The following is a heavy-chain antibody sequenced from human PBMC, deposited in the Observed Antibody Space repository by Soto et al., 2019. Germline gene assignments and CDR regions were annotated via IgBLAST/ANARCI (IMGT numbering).Heavy chain of an antibody. CDR1: GLSLSTSGVG. V-gene: IGHV2-5*01. Sequence: QITLKESGPTLVKPTQTLTLTCTFSGLSLSTSGVGVGWSRQPPGKALEWLALIYWNDDKRYSPSLKSRLTTTTDTSKNQVVLTMTNMDPVDTATYYCAQSIAARPVLGAFDIWGQGTMVTVSS. CDR2: IYWNDDK. J-gene: IGHJ3*02. D-gene: IGHD6-6*01. CDR3: AQSIAARPVLGAFDI.